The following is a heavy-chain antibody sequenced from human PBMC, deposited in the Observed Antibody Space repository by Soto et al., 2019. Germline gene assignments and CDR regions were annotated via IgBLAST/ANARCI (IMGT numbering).Heavy chain of an antibody. V-gene: IGHV3-23*01. J-gene: IGHJ4*02. D-gene: IGHD1-26*01. Sequence: GGSLRLSCAASGFTFSSYAMNWVRQAPGKGLEWVSAISGGGISTYYADSVRGRFTISRDNSKSTLFLQMNSLRAEDTALYYCAKDFNSGTYSPIIHWGQGALVTVSS. CDR1: GFTFSSYA. CDR3: AKDFNSGTYSPIIH. CDR2: ISGGGIST.